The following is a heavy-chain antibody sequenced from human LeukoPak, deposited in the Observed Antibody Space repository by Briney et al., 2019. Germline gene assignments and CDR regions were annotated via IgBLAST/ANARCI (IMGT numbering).Heavy chain of an antibody. J-gene: IGHJ4*02. V-gene: IGHV4-38-2*02. CDR3: ARHYVFVYGGSSFDY. Sequence: PSETLSLTCTVSGYSVSSGYFWGWIRQSPGKEPEWIGTIRHNGETYYNPSLKSRVTISLDTSKNQFSLKLSSVTAADTAVYYCARHYVFVYGGSSFDYWGQGILVTVSS. CDR2: IRHNGET. D-gene: IGHD2-8*01. CDR1: GYSVSSGYF.